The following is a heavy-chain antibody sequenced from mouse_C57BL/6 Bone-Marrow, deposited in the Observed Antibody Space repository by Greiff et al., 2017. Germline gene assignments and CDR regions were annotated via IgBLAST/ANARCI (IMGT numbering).Heavy chain of an antibody. J-gene: IGHJ4*01. Sequence: QVQLQQPGAELVKPGASVKMSCKASGYTFTSYWITWVKQRPGQGLEWIGDIYPGSGSTNYNEKFKSNATLTVDTSSSTAYMQLSSLTSEDSAVYYCARRFITTVVGAMDYWGQGTSVTVSS. D-gene: IGHD1-1*01. CDR2: IYPGSGST. CDR1: GYTFTSYW. CDR3: ARRFITTVVGAMDY. V-gene: IGHV1-55*01.